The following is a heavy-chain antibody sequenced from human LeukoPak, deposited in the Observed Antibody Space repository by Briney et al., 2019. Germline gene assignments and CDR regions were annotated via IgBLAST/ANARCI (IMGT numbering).Heavy chain of an antibody. V-gene: IGHV4-59*01. D-gene: IGHD1-26*01. CDR1: GGSISSYY. J-gene: IGHJ4*02. CDR2: IYYSGST. Sequence: SETLSLTCTVSGGSISSYYWSWIRQPPGKGLEWIGYIYYSGSTNYNPSLKSRVTISVDTSKNQFSLKLSSVTAADTAVYYCARGTGIVGAFSFDYWGQGTLVTVSS. CDR3: ARGTGIVGAFSFDY.